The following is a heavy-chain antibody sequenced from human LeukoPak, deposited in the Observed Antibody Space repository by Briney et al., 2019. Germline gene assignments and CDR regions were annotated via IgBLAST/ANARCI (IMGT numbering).Heavy chain of an antibody. V-gene: IGHV4-59*01. J-gene: IGHJ4*02. CDR2: IHSSGSA. D-gene: IGHD3-16*01. CDR3: ARRRGDRIDY. Sequence: SETLSLTCTVSGASITTYYWSWIRQPPGKGLEYIGQIHSSGSANYNPSLKSRVAMSLDASKNQFSLTVSSVTAADTAMYYCARRRGDRIDYWGQGTLVTVSS. CDR1: GASITTYY.